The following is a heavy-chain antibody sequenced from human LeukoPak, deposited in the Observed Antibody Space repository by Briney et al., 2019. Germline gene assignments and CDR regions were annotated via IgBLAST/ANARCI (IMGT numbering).Heavy chain of an antibody. Sequence: SETLSLTCSVYGGSVSGYYWSWIRQPPGKGLEWIGEINHSGSSNYNPSLKSRVTISVDTSKNQFSLKWRSVTAADTAVYYCARGGRSEYFGSGSHDYWGQGTLVTVSS. CDR3: ARGGRSEYFGSGSHDY. V-gene: IGHV4-34*01. D-gene: IGHD3-10*01. CDR1: GGSVSGYY. CDR2: INHSGSS. J-gene: IGHJ4*02.